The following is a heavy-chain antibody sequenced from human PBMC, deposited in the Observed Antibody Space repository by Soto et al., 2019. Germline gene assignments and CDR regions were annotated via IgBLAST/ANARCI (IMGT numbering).Heavy chain of an antibody. Sequence: EVQLVESGGGLVQTGGSLRLSCAASGFTFSSYAMHWFRQAPGKGLEYVSAISSNGGSTYYANSVKGRFTISRDNSKNTLYLQMGILSAEDMAVYDCAREYTQPYSSCLDSGGQGPLVTVSS. J-gene: IGHJ5*01. CDR2: ISSNGGST. CDR3: AREYTQPYSSCLDS. D-gene: IGHD6-13*01. CDR1: GFTFSSYA. V-gene: IGHV3-64*01.